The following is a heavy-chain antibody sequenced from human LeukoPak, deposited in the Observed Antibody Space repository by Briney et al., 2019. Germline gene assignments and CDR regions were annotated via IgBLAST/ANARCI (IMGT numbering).Heavy chain of an antibody. D-gene: IGHD2-15*01. V-gene: IGHV1-18*01. Sequence: ASVKVSCKASGYTFTSYGISWVRQAPGQGLEWMGWISAYNGNTNYAQKIQGRVTMTTDTSTSTAYMELRSLRSDDTAVYYCARVCGGSCYYYYGMDVWGQGTTVTVSS. J-gene: IGHJ6*02. CDR1: GYTFTSYG. CDR3: ARVCGGSCYYYYGMDV. CDR2: ISAYNGNT.